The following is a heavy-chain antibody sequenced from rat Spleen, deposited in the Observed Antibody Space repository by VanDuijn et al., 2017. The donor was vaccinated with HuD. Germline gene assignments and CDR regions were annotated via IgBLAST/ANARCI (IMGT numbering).Heavy chain of an antibody. Sequence: EVQLQESGPGLVKPSQSLSLTCSVTGYSITSNFWGWIRKFPGNKMEWMGYISYSGSTSYNPSLKSRNSITRDTSKNQFFLQLNSVTTEDTATYYCERRGSGSYVMDAWGQGASVTVSS. J-gene: IGHJ4*01. CDR1: GYSITSNF. V-gene: IGHV3-1*01. D-gene: IGHD4-3*01. CDR2: ISYSGST. CDR3: ERRGSGSYVMDA.